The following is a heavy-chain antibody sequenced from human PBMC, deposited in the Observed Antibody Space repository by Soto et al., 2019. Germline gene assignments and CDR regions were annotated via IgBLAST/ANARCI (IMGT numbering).Heavy chain of an antibody. CDR2: IYTSGST. V-gene: IGHV4-4*07. CDR3: ARDAPRRSGYPYFDY. CDR1: GGSISSYY. D-gene: IGHD3-3*01. Sequence: SETLSLTCTVSGGSISSYYWSWIRQPAGKGLEWIGRIYTSGSTNYNPSLKSRVTMSVDTSKNQFSLKLSSVTAADTAVYYCARDAPRRSGYPYFDYWGQGILVTVSS. J-gene: IGHJ4*02.